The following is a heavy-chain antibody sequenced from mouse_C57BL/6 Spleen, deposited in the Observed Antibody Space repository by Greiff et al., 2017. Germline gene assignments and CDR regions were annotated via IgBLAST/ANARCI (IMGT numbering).Heavy chain of an antibody. CDR2: MYPGDGDT. J-gene: IGHJ4*01. CDR1: GYAFSSYW. V-gene: IGHV1-80*01. D-gene: IGHD2-1*01. Sequence: VKLMESGAELVKPGASVKISYKASGYAFSSYWMNWVKQRPGKGLEWIGQMYPGDGDTNYNGKFKGKATLTADKSSSTAYMQLSSLTSTYSAVYFCAISYGYYGNLPMDYWGQGTSVTVSS. CDR3: AISYGYYGNLPMDY.